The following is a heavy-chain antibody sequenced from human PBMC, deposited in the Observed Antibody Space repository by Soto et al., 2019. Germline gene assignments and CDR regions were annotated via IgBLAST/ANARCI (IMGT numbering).Heavy chain of an antibody. J-gene: IGHJ4*02. Sequence: GEALKISCQGSVYSFTSCLIGWVRQMPGKGLEWMGIIYPGDSDTRYSPSLQGQVTISADKSISTAYLQWSSLKASDTAMYYCAAPAGYSSSWFHYWGQGTLVTVSS. CDR1: VYSFTSCL. D-gene: IGHD6-13*01. CDR2: IYPGDSDT. V-gene: IGHV5-51*01. CDR3: AAPAGYSSSWFHY.